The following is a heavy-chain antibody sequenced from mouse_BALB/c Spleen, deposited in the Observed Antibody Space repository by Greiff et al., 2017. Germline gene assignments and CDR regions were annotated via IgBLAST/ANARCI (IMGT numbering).Heavy chain of an antibody. J-gene: IGHJ1*01. D-gene: IGHD2-1*01. CDR1: GFTFSSYA. Sequence: EVQRVESGGGLVKPGGSLKLSCAASGFTFSSYAMSWVRQTPEKRLEWVATISSGGSYTYYPDSVKGRFTISRDNAKNTLYLQMSSLRSEDTAMYYCARRGDGNYSYWYFDVWGAGTTVTVSS. CDR3: ARRGDGNYSYWYFDV. V-gene: IGHV5-9-3*01. CDR2: ISSGGSYT.